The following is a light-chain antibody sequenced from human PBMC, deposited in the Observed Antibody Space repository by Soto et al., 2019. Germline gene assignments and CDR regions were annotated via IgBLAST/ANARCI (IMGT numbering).Light chain of an antibody. J-gene: IGKJ3*01. CDR3: QQYGSSPPFT. V-gene: IGKV3-15*01. CDR2: GAS. CDR1: RSVSSN. Sequence: EIVMTQSPATLSVSPGERATLSCRASRSVSSNLAWYQQKPGQAPRLLIYGASTRATGIPARFSGSGSGTDFTLTISRLEPEDFAVYYCQQYGSSPPFTFGPGTKVDIK.